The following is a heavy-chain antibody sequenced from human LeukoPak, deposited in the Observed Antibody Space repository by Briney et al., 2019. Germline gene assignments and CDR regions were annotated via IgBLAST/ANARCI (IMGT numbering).Heavy chain of an antibody. CDR1: GFTFSSFA. CDR2: MSGDATST. J-gene: IGHJ4*02. V-gene: IGHV3-23*01. D-gene: IGHD6-6*01. Sequence: GGSLRLSCAASGFTFSSFAMNWVRQAPGKGLEWVSTMSGDATSTYYADSVKGRFTISRDNSKTTLFLQMNSLRAEDTAVYYCAKVVSSSGGYYFDYWGQGTLVTVSS. CDR3: AKVVSSSGGYYFDY.